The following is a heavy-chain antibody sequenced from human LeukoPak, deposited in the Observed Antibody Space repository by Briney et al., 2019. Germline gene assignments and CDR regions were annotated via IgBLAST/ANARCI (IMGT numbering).Heavy chain of an antibody. CDR1: GYSFTSYW. V-gene: IGHV5-51*01. CDR3: ARRRTTVTTFWGNGEFDY. Sequence: GESLKISCKGSGYSFTSYWIGWVRQMPGKGLEWMGIIYPGDSDTRYSPSFQGQVTISADKSISTAYVQWSSLKASDTAMYYCARRRTTVTTFWGNGEFDYWGQGTLVTVSS. J-gene: IGHJ4*02. CDR2: IYPGDSDT. D-gene: IGHD4-17*01.